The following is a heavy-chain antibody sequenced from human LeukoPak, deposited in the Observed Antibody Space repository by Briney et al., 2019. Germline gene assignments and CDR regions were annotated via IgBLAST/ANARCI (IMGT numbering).Heavy chain of an antibody. J-gene: IGHJ4*02. Sequence: GASVKVSCKASGYTFTGYYIHWVRQAPGQGLEWMGWIKPNSGATSFAQKFHGRVTTTRDTSISTAYMELSTLRSDDTAVYYCARGSSNTNGKFPNDYWGQGTLVTVSS. V-gene: IGHV1-2*02. D-gene: IGHD2-2*01. CDR3: ARGSSNTNGKFPNDY. CDR2: IKPNSGAT. CDR1: GYTFTGYY.